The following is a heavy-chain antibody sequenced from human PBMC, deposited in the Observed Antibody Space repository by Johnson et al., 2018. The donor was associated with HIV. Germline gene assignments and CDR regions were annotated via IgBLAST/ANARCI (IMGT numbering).Heavy chain of an antibody. CDR3: AKGLYNWNDELDAFDI. CDR2: ISGSGGST. D-gene: IGHD1-20*01. Sequence: EVQLVESGGGVVQPGRSLRLSCAASGFTFSSYAMHWVRQAPGKGLEWVSAISGSGGSTYYADSVKGRFTISRDNSKNTLYLQMNSLRAEDTAVYYCAKGLYNWNDELDAFDIWGQGTMVTVST. V-gene: IGHV3-23*04. J-gene: IGHJ3*02. CDR1: GFTFSSYA.